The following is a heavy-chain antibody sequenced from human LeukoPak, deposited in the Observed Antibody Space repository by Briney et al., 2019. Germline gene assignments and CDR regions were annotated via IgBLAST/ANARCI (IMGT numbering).Heavy chain of an antibody. CDR1: GFTVSNNY. V-gene: IGHV3-53*01. D-gene: IGHD6-6*01. CDR3: ARVRPHPIIDV. J-gene: IGHJ6*03. Sequence: PGGSLRLSCAASGFTVSNNYISWVRQAPGKGLEWVSVIYTGVSTYYADSVKGRFAISRDNSKNTLYLQMNSLRAEDTGVYYCARVRPHPIIDVWGKATTVTVSS. CDR2: IYTGVST.